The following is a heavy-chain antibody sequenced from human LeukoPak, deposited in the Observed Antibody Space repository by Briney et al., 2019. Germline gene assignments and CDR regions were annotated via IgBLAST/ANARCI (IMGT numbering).Heavy chain of an antibody. CDR2: IGPTGTDR. J-gene: IGHJ4*02. D-gene: IGHD1-14*01. Sequence: PGGSLRLSCAASGFAFSSCGFNWVRQAPGKGLEWVSSIGPTGTDRYYADSVRGRFTISRDNAKNSMYLQMDSLRDEDTAVYYCATETIGRHYDYWGQGTLLTVSS. CDR1: GFAFSSCG. CDR3: ATETIGRHYDY. V-gene: IGHV3-21*01.